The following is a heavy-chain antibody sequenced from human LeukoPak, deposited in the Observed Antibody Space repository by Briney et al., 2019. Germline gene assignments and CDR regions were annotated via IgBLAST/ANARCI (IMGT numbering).Heavy chain of an antibody. J-gene: IGHJ4*01. Sequence: GGSLRLSCAASGFTFSSYSMNWVRQAPGKGLEWVSSISSSSSYIYYADSVKGRFTISRDNAKNSLYLQMNSLRVEDTAVYFCARKSLWFKYYDYWGQGMLVTVSS. CDR2: ISSSSSYI. CDR3: ARKSLWFKYYDY. V-gene: IGHV3-21*01. D-gene: IGHD3-10*01. CDR1: GFTFSSYS.